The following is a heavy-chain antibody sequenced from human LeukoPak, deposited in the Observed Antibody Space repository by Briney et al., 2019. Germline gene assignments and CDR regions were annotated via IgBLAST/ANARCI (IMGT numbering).Heavy chain of an antibody. CDR3: ARDSSASGYFDY. V-gene: IGHV3-21*01. CDR1: GFTFSSYS. D-gene: IGHD2-15*01. Sequence: PGGSLRLSCAASGFTFSSYSMNWVRQAPGKGLERVSSISSTSYIYYVASVKGRFTISRDNAKSSLYLQMNSLRAEDTAVYYCARDSSASGYFDYWGQGTLVTVSS. CDR2: ISSTSYI. J-gene: IGHJ4*02.